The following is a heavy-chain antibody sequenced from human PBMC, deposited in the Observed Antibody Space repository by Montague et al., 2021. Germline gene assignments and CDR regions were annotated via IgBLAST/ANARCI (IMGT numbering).Heavy chain of an antibody. CDR1: GFTFSTYA. V-gene: IGHV3-23*03. CDR2: IYSDESTK. CDR3: AKWSFVNGGYYPGCALDV. D-gene: IGHD3-22*01. J-gene: IGHJ3*01. Sequence: SLRLSCAASGFTFSTYAMHWVRQAPGKGLEWVSVIYSDESTKYYADSVKGRFTISRDNSKNTLFLQMNSLRAEDTAIYFCAKWSFVNGGYYPGCALDVWGQGTMVTVSS.